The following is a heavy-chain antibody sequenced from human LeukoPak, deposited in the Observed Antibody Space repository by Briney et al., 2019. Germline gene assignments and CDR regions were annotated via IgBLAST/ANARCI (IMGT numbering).Heavy chain of an antibody. D-gene: IGHD6-6*01. J-gene: IGHJ4*02. Sequence: ASVKVSCKVSGGTFSSYAISWVRQAPGQGLEWMRRIIPIFGTANYAQKFQGRVTITTDESTSTAYMELSSLRSEDTAVYYCARHPAVAYSSSSADYWGQGTLVTVSS. V-gene: IGHV1-69*05. CDR2: IIPIFGTA. CDR3: ARHPAVAYSSSSADY. CDR1: GGTFSSYA.